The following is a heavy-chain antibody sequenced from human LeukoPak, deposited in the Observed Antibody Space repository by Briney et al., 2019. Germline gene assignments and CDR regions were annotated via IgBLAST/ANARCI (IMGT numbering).Heavy chain of an antibody. Sequence: SETLSLTCAVYGGSFSGYYWSWIRQPPGKGLEWIGEINHSGSTNYNPSLKSRVTISVDTSKNQFSLKLSSATAADTAVYYCARGRRATAMAAWGQGTLVTVSS. J-gene: IGHJ5*02. D-gene: IGHD5-18*01. CDR3: ARGRRATAMAA. CDR1: GGSFSGYY. V-gene: IGHV4-34*01. CDR2: INHSGST.